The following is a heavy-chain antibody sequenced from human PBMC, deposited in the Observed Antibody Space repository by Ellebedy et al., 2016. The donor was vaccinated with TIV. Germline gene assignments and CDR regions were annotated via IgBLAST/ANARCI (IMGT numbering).Heavy chain of an antibody. J-gene: IGHJ6*02. V-gene: IGHV4-39*07. CDR1: GGSISRSSYY. CDR3: ARDRSGGGGSGHYYYGMDV. D-gene: IGHD2-15*01. CDR2: IYYSGST. Sequence: SETLSLXXTVSGGSISRSSYYWGWIRQPPGQGLEWIASIYYSGSTYYNPSLKSRVNISVDTSKNQFSLKLSTVTAADTAVYYCARDRSGGGGSGHYYYGMDVWGQGTTVTVSS.